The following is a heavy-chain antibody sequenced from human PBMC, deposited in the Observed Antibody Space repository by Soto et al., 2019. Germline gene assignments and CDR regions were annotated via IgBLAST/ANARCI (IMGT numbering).Heavy chain of an antibody. CDR2: INPNSGGT. CDR3: ARDLEGATNDYYYYGMDV. V-gene: IGHV1-2*04. D-gene: IGHD1-26*01. CDR1: GYTFTGYY. J-gene: IGHJ6*02. Sequence: GASVKVSCKASGYTFTGYYMHWVRQAPGQGLEWMGWINPNSGGTNYAQKFQGWVTMTRDTSISTAYMELSRLRSDDTAVYYCARDLEGATNDYYYYGMDVWGQGTTVTVS.